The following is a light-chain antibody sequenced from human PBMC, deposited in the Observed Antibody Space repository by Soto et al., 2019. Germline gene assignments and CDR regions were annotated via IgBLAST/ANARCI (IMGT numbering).Light chain of an antibody. Sequence: QSVLTQPPSVSGAPGQRVTISCSGSSSNIGAGYDVHWYQQLPGKAPKLLIYANNNRPSGVPDRFSGSKSVTSASLAIAGLQAEDEAYYYCQSYDSSLTVFGTGTKVTVL. CDR1: SSNIGAGYD. V-gene: IGLV1-40*01. CDR3: QSYDSSLTV. J-gene: IGLJ1*01. CDR2: ANN.